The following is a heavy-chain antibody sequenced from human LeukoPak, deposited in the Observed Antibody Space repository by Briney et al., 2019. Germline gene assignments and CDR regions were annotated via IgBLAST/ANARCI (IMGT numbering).Heavy chain of an antibody. CDR1: GGSISSYY. D-gene: IGHD5-18*01. J-gene: IGHJ4*02. CDR2: IYYSGST. V-gene: IGHV4-59*05. Sequence: SETLSLTCTVSGGSISSYYWSWIRQPPGKGLEWIGSIYYSGSTYYNPSLKSRVTISVDTSKNQFSLKLSSVTAADTAVYYCARRFRVPPRGYSYGYIDYWGQGTLVTVSS. CDR3: ARRFRVPPRGYSYGYIDY.